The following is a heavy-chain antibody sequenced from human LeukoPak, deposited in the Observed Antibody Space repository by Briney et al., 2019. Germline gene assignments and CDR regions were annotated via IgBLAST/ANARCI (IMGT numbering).Heavy chain of an antibody. CDR2: ISRNSGSL. D-gene: IGHD6-13*01. CDR1: GLPLDDYA. J-gene: IGHJ4*02. V-gene: IGHV3-9*01. Sequence: GGSLTLSRSVSGLPLDDYAVHWARHAPGGGMEWVSCISRNSGSLGYTASVKGRFTISRDNAKNSLYLQMSSLRAADTALYYCAKDSSGSWYRYYFDGWGQRTLVSAS. CDR3: AKDSSGSWYRYYFDG.